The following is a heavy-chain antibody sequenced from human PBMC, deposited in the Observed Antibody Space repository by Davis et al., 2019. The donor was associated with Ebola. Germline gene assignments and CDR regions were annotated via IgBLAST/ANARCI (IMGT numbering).Heavy chain of an antibody. D-gene: IGHD3-3*01. CDR2: ISGSGGST. J-gene: IGHJ6*02. CDR3: AKVPGVTIFGVVMRYYYGMDV. CDR1: GFTFSSYA. Sequence: GESLKISCAASGFTFSSYAMSWVRQAPGKGLEWVSAISGSGGSTYYADSVKGRFTISRDNSKNTLYLQMNSLRAEDTAVYYCAKVPGVTIFGVVMRYYYGMDVWGQGTTVTVSS. V-gene: IGHV3-23*01.